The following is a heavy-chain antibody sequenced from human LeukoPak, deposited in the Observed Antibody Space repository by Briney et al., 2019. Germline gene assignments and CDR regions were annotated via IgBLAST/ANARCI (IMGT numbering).Heavy chain of an antibody. CDR3: AREAYGSGRDFDY. CDR1: GCSDSSNY. Sequence: GGSLRLSCAAAGCSDSSNYMSWLGRAQGPVLQWVSVVYSGGSTYYADSVKGRFTISRDNSKNTLYLHMNSLRAEDTAVYYCAREAYGSGRDFDYWGQGTLVTVSS. V-gene: IGHV3-53*01. J-gene: IGHJ4*02. CDR2: VYSGGST. D-gene: IGHD3-10*01.